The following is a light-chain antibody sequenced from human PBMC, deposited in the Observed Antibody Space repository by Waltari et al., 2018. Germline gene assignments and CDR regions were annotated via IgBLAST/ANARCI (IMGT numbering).Light chain of an antibody. CDR3: QHYLRLPVT. CDR2: GAS. V-gene: IGKV3-20*01. CDR1: QSVSRA. Sequence: EMLLTQSPGTLSLSLGERDTLSCRASQSVSRALTWYQQKPGQAPRLLIYGASTRATGIPDRFSGSGSGTDFSLTISRLEPDDFAVYYCQHYLRLPVTFGQGTTVEI. J-gene: IGKJ1*01.